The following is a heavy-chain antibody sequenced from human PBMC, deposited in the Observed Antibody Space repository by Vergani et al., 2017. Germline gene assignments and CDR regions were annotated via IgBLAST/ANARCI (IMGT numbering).Heavy chain of an antibody. V-gene: IGHV4-38-2*01. CDR1: GYSISSGYY. Sequence: QVQLQESGPGLVKPSETLSLTCAVSGYSISSGYYWGWIRQPPGKGLEWIGSIYHSGSTYYNPSLKSRVTISVDTSKNQFSLKLSSVTAADTAVYYCAGGELKYYYDSSGYYSGPGYFDYWGQGTLVTVSS. J-gene: IGHJ4*02. CDR2: IYHSGST. CDR3: AGGELKYYYDSSGYYSGPGYFDY. D-gene: IGHD3-22*01.